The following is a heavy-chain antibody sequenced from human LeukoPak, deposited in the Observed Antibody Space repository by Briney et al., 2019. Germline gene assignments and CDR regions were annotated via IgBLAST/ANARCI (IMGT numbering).Heavy chain of an antibody. J-gene: IGHJ4*02. D-gene: IGHD1-26*01. V-gene: IGHV3-30*18. CDR2: ISYDGSNK. CDR3: AKVRQWELPPPDY. Sequence: GGSLRLSCAASGFTFSSYGMHWVRQAPGKGLECVAVISYDGSNKYYADSVKGRFTISRDNSKNTLYLQMNSLRAEDTAVYYCAKVRQWELPPPDYWGQGTLVTVSS. CDR1: GFTFSSYG.